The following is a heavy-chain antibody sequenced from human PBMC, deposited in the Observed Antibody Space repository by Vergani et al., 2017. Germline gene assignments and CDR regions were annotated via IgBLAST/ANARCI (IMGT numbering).Heavy chain of an antibody. CDR2: ISAYNGNT. V-gene: IGHV1-18*01. D-gene: IGHD5-12*01. CDR1: GYTFTSYG. J-gene: IGHJ4*02. Sequence: QVQLVQSGAEVKKPGASVKVSCKASGYTFTSYGISWVRQAPGQGLEWMGWISAYNGNTNYAQKLQGRVTMTTDTSTSTAYMELRSLRSEDTAVYYCARQILSDDRGYSGYEEIDYWGQGTLVTVSS. CDR3: ARQILSDDRGYSGYEEIDY.